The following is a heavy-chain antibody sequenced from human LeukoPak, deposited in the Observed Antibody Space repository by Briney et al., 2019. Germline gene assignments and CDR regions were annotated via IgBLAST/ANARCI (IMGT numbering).Heavy chain of an antibody. J-gene: IGHJ4*02. Sequence: GVSLRLSCAASGFTFSSYSKNWVRQAPGKGLEWVGNIKEDGSERHYVDSVKGRFTISRDNAENSLYLQMSSLRVEDTAVYYCARYTVPFCGGDCYSQFLDYWGQGALVTVSP. CDR3: ARYTVPFCGGDCYSQFLDY. D-gene: IGHD2-21*01. CDR2: IKEDGSER. CDR1: GFTFSSYS. V-gene: IGHV3-7*01.